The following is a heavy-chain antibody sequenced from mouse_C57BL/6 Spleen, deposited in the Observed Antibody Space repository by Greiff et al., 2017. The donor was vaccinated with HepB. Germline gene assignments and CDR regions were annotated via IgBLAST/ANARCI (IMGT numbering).Heavy chain of an antibody. Sequence: QVQLQQPGAELVMPGASVKLSCKASGYTFTSYWMHWVKQRPGQGLEWIGEIDPSDSYTNYNQKFKGKSTLTVDKSSSTAYMQLSSLTSEDSAVYYCARSSYSNYVNYYAMDYWGQGTSVTVSS. CDR2: IDPSDSYT. D-gene: IGHD2-5*01. J-gene: IGHJ4*01. CDR1: GYTFTSYW. CDR3: ARSSYSNYVNYYAMDY. V-gene: IGHV1-69*01.